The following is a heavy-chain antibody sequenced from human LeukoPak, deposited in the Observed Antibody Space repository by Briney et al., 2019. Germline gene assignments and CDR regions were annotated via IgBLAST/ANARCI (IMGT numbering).Heavy chain of an antibody. V-gene: IGHV4-34*01. J-gene: IGHJ5*02. CDR3: ARIPTGTYRFDP. CDR1: GGSFSGYY. D-gene: IGHD1-1*01. Sequence: SETLSLTCAVYGGSFSGYYWSWIRQPPGKWREWIGEINHSGSTNYNPSLKSRVTISVDTSKNQFSLKLSSVTAADTAVYYCARIPTGTYRFDPWGQGTLVTVSS. CDR2: INHSGST.